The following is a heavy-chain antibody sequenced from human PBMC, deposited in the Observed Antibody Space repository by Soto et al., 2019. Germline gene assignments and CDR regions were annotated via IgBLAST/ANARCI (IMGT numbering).Heavy chain of an antibody. CDR3: ARSTAAAGGWFDP. V-gene: IGHV1-46*01. J-gene: IGHJ5*02. CDR1: GYTFTSYY. CDR2: INPSGGST. Sequence: ASVKVSCKASGYTFTSYYMHWVRQAPGQGLEWMGIINPSGGSTSYAQKFQGRVTMTRDTSTSTVYMELSSPRSEDTAVYYCARSTAAAGGWFDPWGQGTLVTVSS. D-gene: IGHD6-13*01.